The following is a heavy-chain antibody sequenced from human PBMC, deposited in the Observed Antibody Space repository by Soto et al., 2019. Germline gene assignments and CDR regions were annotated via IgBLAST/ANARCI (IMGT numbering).Heavy chain of an antibody. Sequence: GGSLRLSCAASGFTFSSYAMSWVRQAPGKGLEWVSAISGSGGSTYYADSVKGRFTISRDNSKNTLYLQMNSLRAEDTAVYYCANIDSSGNYFDYWGQGTLVTVPQ. V-gene: IGHV3-23*01. CDR3: ANIDSSGNYFDY. D-gene: IGHD3-22*01. CDR2: ISGSGGST. J-gene: IGHJ4*02. CDR1: GFTFSSYA.